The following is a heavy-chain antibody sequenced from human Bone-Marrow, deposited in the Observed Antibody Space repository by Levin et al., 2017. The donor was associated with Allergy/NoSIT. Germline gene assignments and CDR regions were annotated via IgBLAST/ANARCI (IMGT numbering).Heavy chain of an antibody. CDR1: GGTFSSYG. CDR2: IIPTFSTA. Sequence: ASVKVSCKASGGTFSSYGFSWVRRAPGQGLEWMGGIIPTFSTANYAQRFQGRVTITADGSTSTVYMNLSSLRSEDTAIYYCARAEVTYGMDVWGQGTTVTVSS. D-gene: IGHD2-21*02. J-gene: IGHJ6*02. V-gene: IGHV1-69*13. CDR3: ARAEVTYGMDV.